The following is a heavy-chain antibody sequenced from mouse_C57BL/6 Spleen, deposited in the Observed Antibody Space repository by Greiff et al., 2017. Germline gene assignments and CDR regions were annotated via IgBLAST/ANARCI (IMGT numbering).Heavy chain of an antibody. J-gene: IGHJ4*01. V-gene: IGHV10-1*01. CDR1: GFSFNTYA. Sequence: EVQRVESGGGLVQPKGSLKLSCAASGFSFNTYAMNWVRQAPGQGLEWVARIRSKSNNYASYYADSVKDRLTISRADSESILYLKMNNMKAEDTAMYYCVRLTVTRDYYDMDYWGQGTSVTVSS. CDR2: IRSKSNNYAS. CDR3: VRLTVTRDYYDMDY.